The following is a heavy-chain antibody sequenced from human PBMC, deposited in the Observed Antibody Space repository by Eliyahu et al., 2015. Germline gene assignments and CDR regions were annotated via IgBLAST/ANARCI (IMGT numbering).Heavy chain of an antibody. J-gene: IGHJ2*01. CDR3: ARPIVGVPRGAGYFDL. V-gene: IGHV4-39*01. Sequence: QLQLQESGPGLVKPSETLSLTCTVSGGSIXSSSYYWGWIRQPPGKGLEWIGSIYYSGSTYYNPSLKSRVTISVDTSKNQFSLKLSSVTAADTAVYYCARPIVGVPRGAGYFDLWGRGTLVTVSS. D-gene: IGHD1-26*01. CDR1: GGSIXSSSYY. CDR2: IYYSGST.